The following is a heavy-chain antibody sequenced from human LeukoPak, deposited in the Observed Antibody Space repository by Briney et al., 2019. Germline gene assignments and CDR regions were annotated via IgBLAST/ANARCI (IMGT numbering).Heavy chain of an antibody. CDR2: ISSSSSYI. V-gene: IGHV3-21*01. CDR3: ARSNCSSTSCYDP. J-gene: IGHJ5*02. D-gene: IGHD2-2*01. CDR1: GFTFSSYS. Sequence: GGSLRLSCAASGFTFSSYSMNWVRQAPGKGLEWVSSISSSSSYIYYADSVKGRFTITRDNAKNSLYLQMNSLRAEDTAVYYCARSNCSSTSCYDPWGQGTLVTVSS.